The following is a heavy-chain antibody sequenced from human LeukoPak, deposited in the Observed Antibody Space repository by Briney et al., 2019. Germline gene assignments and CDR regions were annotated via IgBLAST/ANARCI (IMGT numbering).Heavy chain of an antibody. Sequence: PGGSLRLSCAASGFTFSRSWMHWVRQAPGMGLLWVARITPDGTDTLYADSAKGRFTISRDNAKNTLYLQMNSLRAEDTAVYYCARGHNFAFDNWGQGTLVTVSS. V-gene: IGHV3-74*01. J-gene: IGHJ4*02. CDR3: ARGHNFAFDN. CDR2: ITPDGTDT. CDR1: GFTFSRSW. D-gene: IGHD1-1*01.